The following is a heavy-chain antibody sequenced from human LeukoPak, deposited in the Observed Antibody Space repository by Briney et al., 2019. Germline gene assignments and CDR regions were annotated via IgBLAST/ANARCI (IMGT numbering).Heavy chain of an antibody. V-gene: IGHV4-39*01. Sequence: PSQTLSLTCTVSGGSISSGGYYWGWIRQPPGKGLEWIGSIYYSGSTYYNPSLKSRVTISVDTSKNQFSLKLSSVTAADTAVYYCASPYSSSYYFDYWGQGTLVTVSS. CDR2: IYYSGST. D-gene: IGHD6-6*01. CDR1: GGSISSGGYY. J-gene: IGHJ4*02. CDR3: ASPYSSSYYFDY.